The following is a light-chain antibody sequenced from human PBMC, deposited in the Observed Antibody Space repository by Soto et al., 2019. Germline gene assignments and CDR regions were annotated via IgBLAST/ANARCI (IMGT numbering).Light chain of an antibody. CDR2: EVT. CDR1: SSDVGAYNY. Sequence: QSARTQPPSASGSPGHSVTGSCTGTSSDVGAYNYVSWYQQHAGKAPKLVIYEVTKRPSGVPDRFSGSKSANTASLTVSGLQAEDEADYYCSSFASSNTWVFGGETKLTVL. CDR3: SSFASSNTWV. V-gene: IGLV2-8*01. J-gene: IGLJ3*02.